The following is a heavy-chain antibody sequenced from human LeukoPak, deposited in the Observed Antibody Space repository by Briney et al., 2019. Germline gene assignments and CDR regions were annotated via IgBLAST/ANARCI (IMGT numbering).Heavy chain of an antibody. CDR1: GGTFSRYA. V-gene: IGHV1-69*04. CDR2: IIPILGLA. Sequence: SEQVSCKASGGTFSRYAISWVRQAPGQGLEWMGRIIPILGLANYTQKFQGRVTITADKSTSTAYLELSSLRSEDTAVYYCARAAETGYYYCGMDVWGQGTTVTV. J-gene: IGHJ6*02. CDR3: ARAAETGYYYCGMDV. D-gene: IGHD2-2*01.